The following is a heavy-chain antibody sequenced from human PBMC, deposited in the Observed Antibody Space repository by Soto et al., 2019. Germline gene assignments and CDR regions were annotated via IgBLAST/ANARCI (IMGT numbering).Heavy chain of an antibody. D-gene: IGHD6-13*01. V-gene: IGHV3-11*01. J-gene: IGHJ4*02. CDR1: GFTFSDYY. CDR3: PRRAAAGRSFDY. Sequence: GGSLRLSCAASGFTFSDYYMTWIRQAPGKGLEWVSYISSSGNSIYYADSVRGRFTVSRDNAKNSLSLQMNSLRAEDTAVYYCPRRAAAGRSFDYWGLGTLVTVSS. CDR2: ISSSGNSI.